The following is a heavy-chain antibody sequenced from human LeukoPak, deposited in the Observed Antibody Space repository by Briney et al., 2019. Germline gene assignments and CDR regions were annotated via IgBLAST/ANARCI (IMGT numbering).Heavy chain of an antibody. CDR3: ARERGVRDSGWTVYYMDV. CDR2: ITGSGGST. CDR1: GFTFSSYG. Sequence: GGSLRLSCAPSGFTFSSYGMSWVRQAPGKGLEWVSAITGSGGSTYYGDSVKGRFTISRDNYKNRLYLVMNSLRVEDTAVYYCARERGVRDSGWTVYYMDVWGKGTTVTVSS. D-gene: IGHD6-19*01. V-gene: IGHV3-23*01. J-gene: IGHJ6*03.